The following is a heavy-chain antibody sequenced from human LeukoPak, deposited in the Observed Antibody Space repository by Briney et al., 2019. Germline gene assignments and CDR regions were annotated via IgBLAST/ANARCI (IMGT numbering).Heavy chain of an antibody. V-gene: IGHV3-15*05. J-gene: IGHJ6*02. CDR3: TTDSYCSTTTCYASSNYYYGLDA. Sequence: GGSLRLSCAASGFTFSNAWMTWVRQAPGKGLEWVGRIYRNADGGTTDYAAPVKGRFTISRGDSKNTLYLQMNSLKTEDTAVYYCTTDSYCSTTTCYASSNYYYGLDAWGQGTSVTVSS. CDR1: GFTFSNAW. D-gene: IGHD2-2*01. CDR2: IYRNADGGTT.